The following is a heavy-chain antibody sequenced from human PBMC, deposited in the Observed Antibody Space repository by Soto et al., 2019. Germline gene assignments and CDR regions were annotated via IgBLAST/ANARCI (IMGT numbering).Heavy chain of an antibody. CDR2: ISSTTNYI. V-gene: IGHV3-21*01. CDR1: GFTFTSYS. Sequence: EVQLVESGGGLVKPGGSLRLSCAASGFTFTSYSMNWVRQAPGKGLEWVPSISSTTNYIYYPDSMKGRFTISRDNAKNSLYLEMNSLRAEDTAVYYCARESEDLPSNFDYWGQGTLVTVSS. CDR3: ARESEDLPSNFDY. J-gene: IGHJ4*02.